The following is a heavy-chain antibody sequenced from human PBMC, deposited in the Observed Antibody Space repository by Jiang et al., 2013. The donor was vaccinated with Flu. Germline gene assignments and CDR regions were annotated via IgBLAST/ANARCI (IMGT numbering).Heavy chain of an antibody. J-gene: IGHJ4*02. Sequence: GPGLVKPSETLSLTCTVSGGSISSSSYYWGWIRQPPGKGLEWIGSIYYSGSTYYNPSLKSRVTISVDTSKNQFSLKLSSVTAADTAVYYCARRGHGGYDPPLDYWGQGTLVTVS. V-gene: IGHV4-39*01. CDR1: GGSISSSSYY. D-gene: IGHD5-12*01. CDR2: IYYSGST. CDR3: ARRGHGGYDPPLDY.